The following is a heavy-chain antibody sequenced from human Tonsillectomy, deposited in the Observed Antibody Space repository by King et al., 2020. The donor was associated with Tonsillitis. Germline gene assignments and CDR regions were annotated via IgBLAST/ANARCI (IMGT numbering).Heavy chain of an antibody. Sequence: DVQLVESGGVVVQPGGSLRLSCAASGFTFDDYTIHWVRQAPGKGLEWVSLITRDGGSTFYADSVKGRFTISRDNSKNSVYLQMNSLRPEDTALYYCVKEKLCIYDYWGPGTLVTVSS. CDR2: ITRDGGST. D-gene: IGHD3-16*01. V-gene: IGHV3-43*01. J-gene: IGHJ4*02. CDR3: VKEKLCIYDY. CDR1: GFTFDDYT.